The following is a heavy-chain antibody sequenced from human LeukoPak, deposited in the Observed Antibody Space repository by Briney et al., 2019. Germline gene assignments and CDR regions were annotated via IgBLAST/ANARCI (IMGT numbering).Heavy chain of an antibody. CDR2: IRSKAYGGTT. V-gene: IGHV3-49*03. CDR1: GFTFGDYA. J-gene: IGHJ4*02. Sequence: GGSLRLSCTASGFTFGDYAMSWFRQAPGKGLEWVSFIRSKAYGGTTEYAASVKGRFTISRDDFKSIAYLQMNSLKTEDTAVYYCTRVGCDYWSGYYQEEFDYWGQGTLVTVSS. D-gene: IGHD3-3*01. CDR3: TRVGCDYWSGYYQEEFDY.